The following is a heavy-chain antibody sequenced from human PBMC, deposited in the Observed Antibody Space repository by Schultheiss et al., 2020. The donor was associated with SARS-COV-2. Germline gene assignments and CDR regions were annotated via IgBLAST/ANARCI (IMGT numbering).Heavy chain of an antibody. CDR3: AREVVATGFDY. Sequence: SQTLSLTCTVSGGSITSYYWSWIRQPPGKGLGWIGEINRSGSTNYNPSLKSRVTISVDTSKNQFSLKLNSVTAADTAVYYCAREVVATGFDYWGQGTLVTVSS. CDR1: GGSITSYY. J-gene: IGHJ4*02. D-gene: IGHD5-12*01. CDR2: INRSGST. V-gene: IGHV4-34*01.